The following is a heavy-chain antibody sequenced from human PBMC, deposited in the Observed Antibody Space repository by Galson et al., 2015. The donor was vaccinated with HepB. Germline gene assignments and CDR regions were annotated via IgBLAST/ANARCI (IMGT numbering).Heavy chain of an antibody. CDR2: IYYSGST. CDR3: ATLNRSSWSLVDAFDI. V-gene: IGHV4-59*08. Sequence: ETLSLTCTVSGGSISSYYWSWIRQPPGKGLEWIGYIYYSGSTNYNPSLKSRVTISVDTSKNQFSLKLSSVTAADTAVYYCATLNRSSWSLVDAFDIWGQGTMVTVSS. J-gene: IGHJ3*02. CDR1: GGSISSYY. D-gene: IGHD6-13*01.